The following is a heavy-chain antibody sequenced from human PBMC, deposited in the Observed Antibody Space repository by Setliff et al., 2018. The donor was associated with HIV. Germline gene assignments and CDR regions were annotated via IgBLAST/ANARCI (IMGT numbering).Heavy chain of an antibody. CDR3: ARDDRAVATIL. J-gene: IGHJ4*02. CDR2: INPDSGGA. V-gene: IGHV1-2*06. Sequence: ASVKVSCKASGYIFISYGISWVRQAPGQGLEWMGRINPDSGGANYAQKFQGRVTMTRDTSISTAYMELSSLRSDDTAVYYCARDDRAVATILWGQGTLVTVSS. D-gene: IGHD5-12*01. CDR1: GYIFISYG.